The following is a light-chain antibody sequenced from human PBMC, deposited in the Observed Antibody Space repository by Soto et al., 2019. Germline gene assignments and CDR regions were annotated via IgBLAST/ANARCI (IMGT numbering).Light chain of an antibody. J-gene: IGKJ1*01. CDR1: QSISNH. V-gene: IGKV1-39*01. CDR3: QQSYSTPPET. CDR2: AAS. Sequence: DIQMTQSPSSLSASVEDRVIITCRASQSISNHLNWYQQKPGKAPKLLIYAASSLQSGVPSRFSGSGSGTDFTLTISSLQPEDFATYYCQQSYSTPPETFGQGTKVDI.